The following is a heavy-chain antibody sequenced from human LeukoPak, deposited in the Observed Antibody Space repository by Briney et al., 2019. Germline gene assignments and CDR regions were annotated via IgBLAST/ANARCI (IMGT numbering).Heavy chain of an antibody. D-gene: IGHD2-2*01. Sequence: GASVKVSCKASGYTFTSYGISWVRQAPGQGLEWMGWISAYNGNTNYAQKLQGRVTMTTDTSTSTAYMELRSLRSDDTAVYYCARDSHDIVVVPAARYYYYYGMDVWGQGTTVTVSS. V-gene: IGHV1-18*01. CDR2: ISAYNGNT. CDR1: GYTFTSYG. J-gene: IGHJ6*02. CDR3: ARDSHDIVVVPAARYYYYYGMDV.